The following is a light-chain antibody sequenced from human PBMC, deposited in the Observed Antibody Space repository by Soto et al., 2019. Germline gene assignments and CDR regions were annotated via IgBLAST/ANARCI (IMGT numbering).Light chain of an antibody. J-gene: IGLJ1*01. V-gene: IGLV1-40*01. CDR1: SXNXXAGYD. CDR3: QSYDSSLSGYV. CDR2: GNS. Sequence: QSVLTQPPSVSGAPGQRVXIXXTGXSXNXXAGYDVHWYQQLPGTAPKLLIYGNSNRPSGVPDRFSGSKSGTSASLAITGLQAEDEADYYCQSYDSSLSGYVFGTGTKVTVL.